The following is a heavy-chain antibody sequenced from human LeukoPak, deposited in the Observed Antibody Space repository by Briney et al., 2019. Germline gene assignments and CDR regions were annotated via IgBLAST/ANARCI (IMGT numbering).Heavy chain of an antibody. V-gene: IGHV6-1*01. CDR2: TYYRSKWYN. CDR1: GDSVSSNSAA. Sequence: SQTLSLTCAISGDSVSSNSAAWNWIRQSPSRGLEWLGRTYYRSKWYNDYAVSVKSRLTINADTSKNQFSLQLNSVTPEDTGVYFCARGRPSYYAMDVWGEGTLVTVSS. J-gene: IGHJ6*04. CDR3: ARGRPSYYAMDV.